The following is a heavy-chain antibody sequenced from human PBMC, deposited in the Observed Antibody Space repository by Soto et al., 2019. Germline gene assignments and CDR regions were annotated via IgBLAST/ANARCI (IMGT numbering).Heavy chain of an antibody. J-gene: IGHJ4*02. CDR2: ISNSGSST. CDR3: ARADLLWDSFDL. D-gene: IGHD2-2*01. Sequence: GGSLRLSCAASGFPFRNFAMAWVRQAPGKGLEWVSIISNSGSSTYHGDSVKGRFTTSRDNSKGTLSLHMRGVRIDDTAVYFCARADLLWDSFDLWGQGTLGTVSS. CDR1: GFPFRNFA. V-gene: IGHV3-23*05.